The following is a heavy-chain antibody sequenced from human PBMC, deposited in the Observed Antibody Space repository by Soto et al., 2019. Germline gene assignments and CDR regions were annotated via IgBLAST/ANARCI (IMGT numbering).Heavy chain of an antibody. D-gene: IGHD6-19*01. Sequence: GASVKVSCKASGYTFTSYCISWVRQAPGQGLEWMGWISAYNGNTNYAQKLQGRVTMTTDTSTSTAYMELRSLRSDDTAVYYCATEPSIAVAGNYWGQGTLVTVSS. CDR2: ISAYNGNT. CDR1: GYTFTSYC. J-gene: IGHJ4*02. V-gene: IGHV1-18*01. CDR3: ATEPSIAVAGNY.